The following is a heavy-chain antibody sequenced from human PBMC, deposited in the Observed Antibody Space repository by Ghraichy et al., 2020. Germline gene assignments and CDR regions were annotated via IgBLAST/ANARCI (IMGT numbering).Heavy chain of an antibody. D-gene: IGHD1-7*01. J-gene: IGHJ4*02. V-gene: IGHV1-46*01. Sequence: ASVKVSCKASGYTFTTYYMHWVRQAPGQGLEWMGVINPSDGTRNYAQNFQGRVTMTRDTSTSTVYMEVSSPRSEDTAVYYCAREPHGTGFFDYWGQGTLVTVSS. CDR1: GYTFTTYY. CDR3: AREPHGTGFFDY. CDR2: INPSDGTR.